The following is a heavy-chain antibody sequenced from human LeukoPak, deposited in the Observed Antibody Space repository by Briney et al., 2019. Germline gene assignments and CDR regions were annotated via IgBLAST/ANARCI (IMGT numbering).Heavy chain of an antibody. CDR1: GFSFDDYA. V-gene: IGHV3-9*01. CDR2: IGWNGGGI. Sequence: GGSLRLSCAASGFSFDDYAMHWVRQAPGKGLEWVSGIGWNGGGIVYADSVKGRFTISRDNTKNSLYLQMNSLGVEDTALYYCVKLTAAGSVDYWGQGTLVTVSS. CDR3: VKLTAAGSVDY. D-gene: IGHD6-13*01. J-gene: IGHJ4*02.